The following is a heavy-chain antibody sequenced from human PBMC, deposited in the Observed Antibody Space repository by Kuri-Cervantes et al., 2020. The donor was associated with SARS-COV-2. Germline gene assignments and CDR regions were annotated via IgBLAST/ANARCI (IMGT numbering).Heavy chain of an antibody. Sequence: SVKVSCKASGGTFSNYGISWVRQAPGQGLEWMGGIIPIFGTANYAQKFQGRVTITADESTSTAYMELSSLRSEDTAVYYCARTPPSYCSGGSCYGWFDPWGQGTLVTVSS. CDR1: GGTFSNYG. CDR2: IIPIFGTA. V-gene: IGHV1-69*13. D-gene: IGHD2-15*01. J-gene: IGHJ5*02. CDR3: ARTPPSYCSGGSCYGWFDP.